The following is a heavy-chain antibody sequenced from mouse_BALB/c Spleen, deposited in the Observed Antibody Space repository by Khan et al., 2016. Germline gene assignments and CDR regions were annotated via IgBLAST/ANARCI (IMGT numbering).Heavy chain of an antibody. CDR3: TRSAYGNHPYYAMDY. CDR2: IHPSDSES. V-gene: IGHV1-61*01. D-gene: IGHD2-1*01. J-gene: IGHJ4*01. Sequence: QVQLQQSGTELVRPGASVKLSCKASGYSFTRYWMNWVKQRPGQGLAWIGMIHPSDSESRLNQKFKDQATLTVDNSSSIAYMQLSTPTSEDPAVYYCTRSAYGNHPYYAMDYWGQGTSVTVSS. CDR1: GYSFTRYW.